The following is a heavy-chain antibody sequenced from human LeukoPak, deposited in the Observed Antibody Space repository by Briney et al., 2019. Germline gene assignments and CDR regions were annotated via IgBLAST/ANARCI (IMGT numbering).Heavy chain of an antibody. Sequence: GASVKVSSKASGYTFTTYDINWVRQATGQGLEWMGWMNPNSGNTGYTQKFQGRVTMTRNTSISTAYMELSSLRSEDTAVYYCARGRGSGHKENWFDPWGQGTLVTVSS. CDR2: MNPNSGNT. D-gene: IGHD6-19*01. V-gene: IGHV1-8*01. CDR3: ARGRGSGHKENWFDP. J-gene: IGHJ5*02. CDR1: GYTFTTYD.